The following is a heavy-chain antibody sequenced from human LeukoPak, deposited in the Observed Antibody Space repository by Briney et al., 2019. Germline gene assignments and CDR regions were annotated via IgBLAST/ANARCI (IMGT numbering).Heavy chain of an antibody. CDR3: ARDPRYYYDSSDYVAEYYYDF. V-gene: IGHV1-18*01. CDR2: ISGYTGNT. J-gene: IGHJ4*02. CDR1: GYSFRNYG. Sequence: ASVKLSCKASGYSFRNYGVTWVRQAPGQGLEWLGRISGYTGNTHYGLRLQGRVTLTTDTSTSTAHMELRSLRYDDTAVYYCARDPRYYYDSSDYVAEYYYDFWGQGALVIVSS. D-gene: IGHD3-22*01.